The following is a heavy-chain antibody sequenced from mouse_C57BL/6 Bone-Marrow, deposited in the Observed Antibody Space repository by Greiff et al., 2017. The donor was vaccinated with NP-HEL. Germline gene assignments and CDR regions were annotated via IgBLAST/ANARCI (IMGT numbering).Heavy chain of an antibody. CDR2: IDPSDSYT. CDR3: ARIYYGNYDWYFDV. J-gene: IGHJ1*03. D-gene: IGHD2-1*01. V-gene: IGHV1-69*01. CDR1: GYTFTSYW. Sequence: QVQLQQSGAELVMPGASVKLSCKASGYTFTSYWMHWVKQRPGQGLEWIGEIDPSDSYTNYNQKFKGKSTLTVDKSSSTAYMQLSSLTSEDSAVYYCARIYYGNYDWYFDVWGTGTTVTVSS.